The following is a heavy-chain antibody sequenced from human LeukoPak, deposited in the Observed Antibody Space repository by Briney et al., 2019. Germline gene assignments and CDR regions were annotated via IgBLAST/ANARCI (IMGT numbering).Heavy chain of an antibody. D-gene: IGHD3-10*01. Sequence: PSETLSLTCTVSGGPISSGDYYWSWIRQPPGKGLEWIAYIYYSGSAFYNPSLKSRVTISQDTSKNQFSLKLSSLTAADTAVYYCARAIASSGSRLFDYWGQGTLVTVSS. J-gene: IGHJ4*02. CDR1: GGPISSGDYY. CDR2: IYYSGSA. CDR3: ARAIASSGSRLFDY. V-gene: IGHV4-30-4*01.